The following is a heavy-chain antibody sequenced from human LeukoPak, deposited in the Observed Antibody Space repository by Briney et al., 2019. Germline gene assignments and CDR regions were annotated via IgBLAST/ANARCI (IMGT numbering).Heavy chain of an antibody. CDR1: GGSISSSSYY. CDR3: ASRSGSYLELFDY. CDR2: IYYSGST. Sequence: PSETLSLTCTVSGGSISSSSYYWGWIRQPPGKGLEWIGSIYYSGSTYYNPSLKSRVTISVDTSKNQFSLKLSSVTAADTAVYYCASRSGSYLELFDYWGQGTLVTVSS. J-gene: IGHJ4*02. D-gene: IGHD1-26*01. V-gene: IGHV4-39*01.